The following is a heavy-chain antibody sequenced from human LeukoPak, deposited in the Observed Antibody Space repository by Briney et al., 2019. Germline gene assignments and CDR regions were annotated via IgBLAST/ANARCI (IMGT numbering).Heavy chain of an antibody. CDR1: GGSISSYY. Sequence: PSETLSLTCTVSGGSISSYYWSWIRQPPGKGLEWIGYIYYSGSTNYNPSLKSRVTISVDTSKNQFSLKLSSVTAADTAVYYCAKMMGRTATGPFDYWGQGTLVTVSS. V-gene: IGHV4-59*08. D-gene: IGHD2-15*01. CDR3: AKMMGRTATGPFDY. CDR2: IYYSGST. J-gene: IGHJ4*02.